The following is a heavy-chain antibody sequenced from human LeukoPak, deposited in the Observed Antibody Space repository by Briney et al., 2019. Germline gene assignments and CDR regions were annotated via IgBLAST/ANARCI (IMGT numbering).Heavy chain of an antibody. CDR3: ANHLAYY. J-gene: IGHJ4*02. CDR2: ISPTSAYI. Sequence: GGSLRLSCAATGFTLSGHSMNWVRQAPGKGLDWVSSISPTSAYIYYQDSVKGRFTISRDDAKNSLYLEMDSLRAEDTAVYYCANHLAYYWGQGTLVTVSS. V-gene: IGHV3-21*01. CDR1: GFTLSGHS. D-gene: IGHD2-15*01.